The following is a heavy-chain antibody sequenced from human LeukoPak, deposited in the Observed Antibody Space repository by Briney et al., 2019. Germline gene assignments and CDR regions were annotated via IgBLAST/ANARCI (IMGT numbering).Heavy chain of an antibody. D-gene: IGHD3-16*01. Sequence: GASVKVSCKAPGYIYYFHWVRQAPGQGLEWMGWINPNTGDTNYAQKFRGRVTMTRDTSISTAYMELSGLRSDDTAMYYCARGGPIGGFDFDYWGQGTLVTVSS. V-gene: IGHV1-2*02. J-gene: IGHJ4*02. CDR3: ARGGPIGGFDFDY. CDR2: INPNTGDT. CDR1: GYIYY.